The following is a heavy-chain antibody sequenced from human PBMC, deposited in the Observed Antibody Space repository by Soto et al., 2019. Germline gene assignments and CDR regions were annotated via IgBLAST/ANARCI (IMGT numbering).Heavy chain of an antibody. CDR2: TGYTSKWYN. CDR1: GDSISTSNVA. D-gene: IGHD5-18*01. V-gene: IGHV6-1*01. Sequence: QVQLQQSGPGLVKPSQTLSLTCAISGDSISTSNVAWNWIRQSPSGGLEWLGRTGYTSKWYNDYAVSVKXXIXLXXDTSKNQFSLQLNSVTPDDTAIYYCARGKNSAFDYWGQGTLVTVSS. CDR3: ARGKNSAFDY. J-gene: IGHJ4*02.